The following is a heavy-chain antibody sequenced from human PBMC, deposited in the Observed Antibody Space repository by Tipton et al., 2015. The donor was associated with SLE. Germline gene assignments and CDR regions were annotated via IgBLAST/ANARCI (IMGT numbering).Heavy chain of an antibody. J-gene: IGHJ4*02. D-gene: IGHD4-17*01. Sequence: TLSLTCAVSGYSITYDHNWGWIRQPPGKGLEWVGSIHHSGKTYYNPSLKSRVTMSVDTSKNHFSLNLSSVTAADTAVYYCARPSRGHGDYDNWGQGTQVTVSS. V-gene: IGHV4-38-2*01. CDR2: IHHSGKT. CDR1: GYSITYDHN. CDR3: ARPSRGHGDYDN.